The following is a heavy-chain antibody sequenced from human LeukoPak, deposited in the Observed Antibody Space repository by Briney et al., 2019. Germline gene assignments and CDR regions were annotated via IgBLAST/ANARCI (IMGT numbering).Heavy chain of an antibody. D-gene: IGHD2-2*01. V-gene: IGHV3-23*01. J-gene: IGHJ6*04. CDR3: ANAIYYYYGMDV. CDR2: ISGSGGST. Sequence: GGSLRRSCAASGFTFSSYAMSWVRQAPGKGLEWVSAISGSGGSTYYADSVKGRFTISRDNSKNTLYLQMNSLRAEDTAVYYCANAIYYYYGMDVWGKGTTVTVSS. CDR1: GFTFSSYA.